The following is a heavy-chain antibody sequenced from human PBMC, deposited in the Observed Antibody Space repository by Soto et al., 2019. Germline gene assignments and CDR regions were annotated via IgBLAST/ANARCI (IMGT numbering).Heavy chain of an antibody. CDR1: GFTFSNYG. CDR2: IHPTGSNT. J-gene: IGHJ6*02. Sequence: GGSLRLSCAASGFTFSNYGMSWVRQAPGKGLQWVATIHPTGSNTHYAESVEGRFTISRDNSKNTLNLQMSSLRAEDTAVYYCVTVTTGAGGMDVRGQGTTVTVSS. CDR3: VTVTTGAGGMDV. D-gene: IGHD4-17*01. V-gene: IGHV3-23*05.